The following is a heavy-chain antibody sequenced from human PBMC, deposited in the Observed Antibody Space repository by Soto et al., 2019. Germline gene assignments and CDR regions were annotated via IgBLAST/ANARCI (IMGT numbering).Heavy chain of an antibody. Sequence: SVKVSCKASGFTSTSSAVQWVRQARGQRLEWIGWIVVGSGNTNYAQKFQERVTVTRDMSTSTAYMELSSLRSEDTAVYYCAAGEGILEWLLLGYYYYGMDVWGQGTTVTVSS. CDR3: AAGEGILEWLLLGYYYYGMDV. CDR2: IVVGSGNT. J-gene: IGHJ6*02. V-gene: IGHV1-58*01. D-gene: IGHD3-3*01. CDR1: GFTSTSSA.